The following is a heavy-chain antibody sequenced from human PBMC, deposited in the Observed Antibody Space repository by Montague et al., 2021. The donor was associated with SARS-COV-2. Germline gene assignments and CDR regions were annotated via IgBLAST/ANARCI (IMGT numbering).Heavy chain of an antibody. V-gene: IGHV3-11*05. D-gene: IGHD3-10*01. Sequence: SLRLSCAASGFIFSHFAFHWVRQTPGKGLEWVSYISSSSSYTNYADSVKGRFTISRDNAKNSLYLQMNSLRAEDTAVYYCARDVGVVRNWFDPWGQGTLVTVSS. CDR3: ARDVGVVRNWFDP. CDR2: ISSSSSYT. CDR1: GFIFSHFA. J-gene: IGHJ5*02.